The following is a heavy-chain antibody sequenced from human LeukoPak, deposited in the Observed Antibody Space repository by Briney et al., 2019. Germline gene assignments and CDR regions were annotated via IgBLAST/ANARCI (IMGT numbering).Heavy chain of an antibody. CDR3: ARVEGWNYYYYGMDV. CDR1: GFTFSSYS. J-gene: IGHJ6*02. Sequence: GGSLRVSCAASGFTFSSYSMNWVRQAPGNGLEWVSSISSSSSYIYYADSVKGRFTISRDNAKNSLYLQMNSLRAEDTAVYYCARVEGWNYYYYGMDVWGQGTTVTVSS. D-gene: IGHD2-15*01. V-gene: IGHV3-21*01. CDR2: ISSSSSYI.